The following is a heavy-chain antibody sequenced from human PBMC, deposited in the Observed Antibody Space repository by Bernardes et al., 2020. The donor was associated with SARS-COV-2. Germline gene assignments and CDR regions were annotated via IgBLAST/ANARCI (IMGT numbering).Heavy chain of an antibody. J-gene: IGHJ3*02. CDR3: ASQGWELRDAFDI. Sequence: GGSLRLSCAASGFTFSSYGMHWVRQAPGKGLEWVAVIWYDGSNKYYADSVKGRFTISRDNSKNTPYPQMNSLRAEDTAVYYCASQGWELRDAFDIWGQGTMVTVSS. V-gene: IGHV3-33*01. CDR1: GFTFSSYG. CDR2: IWYDGSNK. D-gene: IGHD1-26*01.